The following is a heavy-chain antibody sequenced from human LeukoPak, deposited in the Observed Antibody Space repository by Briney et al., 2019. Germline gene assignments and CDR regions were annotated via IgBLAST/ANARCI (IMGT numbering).Heavy chain of an antibody. CDR2: ITGSGGNR. Sequence: GGSLRLSCAASGFTFSSYEMNWVRQAPGKGLEWVSGITGSGGNRYYADSVKGRFTISRDNSKNTLYLQMNSLRAEDTAVYYCAKDDNYIRFLSWGQGTLVAVSS. V-gene: IGHV3-23*01. J-gene: IGHJ5*02. CDR3: AKDDNYIRFLS. D-gene: IGHD3-16*01. CDR1: GFTFSSYE.